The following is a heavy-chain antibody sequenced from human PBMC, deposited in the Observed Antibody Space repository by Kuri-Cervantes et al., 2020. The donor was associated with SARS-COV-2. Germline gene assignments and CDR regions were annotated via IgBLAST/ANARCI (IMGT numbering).Heavy chain of an antibody. D-gene: IGHD6-6*01. J-gene: IGHJ4*02. CDR1: GGSISSGSYY. CDR3: ARVARLVSYYFDY. CDR2: IYTSGST. Sequence: SCTVSGGSISSGSYYWSWIRQPAGKGLEWIGRIYTSGSTNYNPSLKSRVTISVDTSKNQFSLKLCSVTAADTAVYYCARVARLVSYYFDYWGQGTLVTVSS. V-gene: IGHV4-61*02.